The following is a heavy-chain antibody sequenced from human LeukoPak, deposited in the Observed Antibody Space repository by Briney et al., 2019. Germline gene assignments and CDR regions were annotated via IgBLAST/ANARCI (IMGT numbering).Heavy chain of an antibody. CDR2: IYYSGST. Sequence: SETLSLTCTVSGGSISSYYWSWIRQPPGKGLQWIGYIYYSGSTNYNPSLKSRVTISVDTSKNQFSLKLSSVTAADTAVYSCARDSYYYDSSGYPDAFDIWGQGTMVTVSS. D-gene: IGHD3-22*01. CDR3: ARDSYYYDSSGYPDAFDI. J-gene: IGHJ3*02. V-gene: IGHV4-59*01. CDR1: GGSISSYY.